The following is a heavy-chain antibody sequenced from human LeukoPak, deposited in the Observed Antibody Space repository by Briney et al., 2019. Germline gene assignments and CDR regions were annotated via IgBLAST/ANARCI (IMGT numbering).Heavy chain of an antibody. CDR1: GGSISSYY. Sequence: PSETLSLTCTVSGGSISSYYWSWIRQPAGKGLEWIGRIYTSGSTNYNPSLKSRVTMSVDTSKNQFSLKLSSVTAADTAVYYCARATPGGGYNYYYYYMDVWGKGTTVTISS. V-gene: IGHV4-4*07. CDR3: ARATPGGGYNYYYYYMDV. D-gene: IGHD5-24*01. CDR2: IYTSGST. J-gene: IGHJ6*03.